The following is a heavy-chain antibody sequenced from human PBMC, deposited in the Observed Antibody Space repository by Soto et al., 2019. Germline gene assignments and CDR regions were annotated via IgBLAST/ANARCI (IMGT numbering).Heavy chain of an antibody. V-gene: IGHV4-39*01. CDR1: GGSISSSIYY. CDR2: INYSGST. Sequence: QLQLQESGPGLVKPSETLSLTCTVSGGSISSSIYYWAWIRQPPGKGLEWIGRINYSGSTYYNPSLKSRVIISVDTSKNQFSLKLSSVTAADTAVYYCARQEYGDAGEVGYFQHWGQGTLVTVSS. D-gene: IGHD4-17*01. CDR3: ARQEYGDAGEVGYFQH. J-gene: IGHJ1*01.